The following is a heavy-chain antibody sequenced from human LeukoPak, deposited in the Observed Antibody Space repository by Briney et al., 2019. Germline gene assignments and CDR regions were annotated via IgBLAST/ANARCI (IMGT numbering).Heavy chain of an antibody. D-gene: IGHD4-17*01. CDR2: IYTSGST. CDR3: ARDRGYGDYE. V-gene: IGHV4-4*07. CDR1: GGSISSYY. Sequence: SETLSLPFPVSGGSISSYYWSWIRPPAGKGLEWIGRIYTSGSTNYNPSLKSRVTMSVDTSKNQFSLKLSSVTAADTAVYYCARDRGYGDYEWGQGTLVTVSS. J-gene: IGHJ4*02.